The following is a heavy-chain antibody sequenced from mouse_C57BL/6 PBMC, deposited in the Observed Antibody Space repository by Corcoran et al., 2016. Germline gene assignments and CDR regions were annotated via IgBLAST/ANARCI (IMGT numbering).Heavy chain of an antibody. Sequence: EVQLQQSGPELVKPGASVKISCKASGYTFTDYYMNWVKQSHGKSLEWIGDINPNNGGTSYNQKFKGKATLTVDKSSSTAYMELRSLTSEDSAVYFCARVGNHDYWGQGTTLTVSS. CDR1: GYTFTDYY. CDR2: INPNNGGT. D-gene: IGHD2-1*01. CDR3: ARVGNHDY. V-gene: IGHV1-26*01. J-gene: IGHJ2*01.